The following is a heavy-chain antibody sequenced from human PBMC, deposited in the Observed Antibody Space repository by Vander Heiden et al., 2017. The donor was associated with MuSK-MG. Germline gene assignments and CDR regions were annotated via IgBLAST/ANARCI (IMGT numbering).Heavy chain of an antibody. CDR2: IYYSGST. CDR3: ARRPRVYDILTGYYPGTYDY. D-gene: IGHD3-9*01. V-gene: IGHV4-31*03. CDR1: GGSIRSGCSY. Sequence: QVQLQESGPGLVKPSQTLSLTCTVPGGSIRSGCSYWGWVRQHPGKGLEWIGYIYYSGSTYYNPSLKSRVTISVDTSKNQFSLKLSSVTAADTAVYYCARRPRVYDILTGYYPGTYDYWGQGTLVTVSS. J-gene: IGHJ4*02.